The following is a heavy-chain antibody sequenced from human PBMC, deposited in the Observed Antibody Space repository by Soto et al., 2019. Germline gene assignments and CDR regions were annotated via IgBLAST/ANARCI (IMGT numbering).Heavy chain of an antibody. Sequence: QVQLVESGGGVVQPGRSLRLSCAASGFTFSSYGMHWVRQAPGKGLEWVAVIWYDGSNKYYADSVKGRFTISRDNSKNTLYLQVNSLRAEATAVYYCARGGSSSWFLPFDPWGQGTLVTVSS. CDR1: GFTFSSYG. CDR2: IWYDGSNK. J-gene: IGHJ5*02. CDR3: ARGGSSSWFLPFDP. V-gene: IGHV3-33*01. D-gene: IGHD6-13*01.